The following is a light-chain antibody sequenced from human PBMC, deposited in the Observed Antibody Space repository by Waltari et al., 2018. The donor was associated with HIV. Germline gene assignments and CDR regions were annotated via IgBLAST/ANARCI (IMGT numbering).Light chain of an antibody. CDR1: QGISTW. Sequence: RVTITCRASQGISTWLAWYQQKPGKVPQLLIHGASSLHSGVPSRFNGSGSGTQFSLTISNLQSEDFATYYCQQTNGFPLTFGGGTTVE. J-gene: IGKJ4*01. CDR2: GAS. V-gene: IGKV1-12*01. CDR3: QQTNGFPLT.